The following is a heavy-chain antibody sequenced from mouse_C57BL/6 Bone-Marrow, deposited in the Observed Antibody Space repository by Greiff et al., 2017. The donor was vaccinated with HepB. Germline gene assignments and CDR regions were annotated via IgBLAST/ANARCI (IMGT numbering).Heavy chain of an antibody. Sequence: DVMLVESGGGLVQPKGSLKLSCAASGFSFNTYAMNWVRQAPGKGLEWVARIRSKSNNYATYYADSVKDRFTISRDDSESMLYLQMNNLKTEDTAMYYCVRLGYDYPGFDYWGQGTTLTVSS. CDR1: GFSFNTYA. D-gene: IGHD2-4*01. V-gene: IGHV10-1*01. CDR2: IRSKSNNYAT. CDR3: VRLGYDYPGFDY. J-gene: IGHJ2*01.